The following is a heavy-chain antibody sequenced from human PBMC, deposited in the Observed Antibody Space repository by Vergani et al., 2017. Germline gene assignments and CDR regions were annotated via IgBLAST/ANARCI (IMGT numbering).Heavy chain of an antibody. CDR1: GGTFSSYT. V-gene: IGHV1-69*08. D-gene: IGHD2-2*02. J-gene: IGHJ4*02. CDR3: ARDGRGGYCSSTSCDNDY. Sequence: QVQLVQSGAEVKKPGSSVKVSCKASGGTFSSYTISWVRQAPGQGLEWMGRIIPILVIANYAQKFQGRVTSTADKSTSTAYMERSSRRSEDTAVYYCARDGRGGYCSSTSCDNDYWGQGTLVTVSS. CDR2: IIPILVIA.